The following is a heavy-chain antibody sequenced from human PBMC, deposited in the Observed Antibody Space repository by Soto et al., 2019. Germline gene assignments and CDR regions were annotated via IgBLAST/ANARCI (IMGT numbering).Heavy chain of an antibody. CDR3: ATEKCGGGRVGVDT. J-gene: IGHJ5*02. V-gene: IGHV1-69*08. D-gene: IGHD1-26*01. Sequence: QVQLVQSGAEVKKPGSSLKVSCETSGGTSTIYTITWVRQAPGQGLQWMGRIVPTLRLTNSAQDFQGKLTLTQVTSTSTANMELTSLTSEDTAVYYCATEKCGGGRVGVDTWGQGALVTVSS. CDR1: GGTSTIYT. CDR2: IVPTLRLT.